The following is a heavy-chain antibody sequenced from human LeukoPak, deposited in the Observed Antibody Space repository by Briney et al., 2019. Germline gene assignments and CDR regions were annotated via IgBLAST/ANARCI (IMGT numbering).Heavy chain of an antibody. Sequence: HSGGSLRLSCAASGFTFSSYGMHWVRQAPGKGLEWVAVISYDGSNKYHADSVKGRFTISRDNSKNTLYLQMNSLRAEDTAVYYCAKDRVWFGELLPDYWGQGTLVTVSS. J-gene: IGHJ4*02. CDR1: GFTFSSYG. D-gene: IGHD3-10*01. V-gene: IGHV3-30*18. CDR3: AKDRVWFGELLPDY. CDR2: ISYDGSNK.